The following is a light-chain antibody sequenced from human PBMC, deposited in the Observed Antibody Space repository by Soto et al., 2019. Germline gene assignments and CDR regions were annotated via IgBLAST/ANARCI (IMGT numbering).Light chain of an antibody. J-gene: IGLJ2*01. Sequence: QSALTQPPSASGSPGQSVTISCTGTSSDVGGYNYVSWYQQHPGKAPKLMIYEVSKRPSGVPDRFSGSKSGNTASLTVSGLQAEDEVDYYCSSYAGSNNFVFGGGTKVTVL. CDR3: SSYAGSNNFV. CDR1: SSDVGGYNY. CDR2: EVS. V-gene: IGLV2-8*01.